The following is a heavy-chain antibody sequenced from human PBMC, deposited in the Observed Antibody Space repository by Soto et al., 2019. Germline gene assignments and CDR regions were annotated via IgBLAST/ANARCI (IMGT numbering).Heavy chain of an antibody. Sequence: ASVKVSCKASGYTFTSYAMHWVRQAPGQGLEWMGIINPSGGSTSYAQKFQGRVTMTRDTSTSTVYMELSSLRSEDTAVYYCARVGDDFWSGYPRTNYGMDVWGQGTTVTVSS. CDR3: ARVGDDFWSGYPRTNYGMDV. J-gene: IGHJ6*02. CDR2: INPSGGST. V-gene: IGHV1-46*01. D-gene: IGHD3-3*01. CDR1: GYTFTSYA.